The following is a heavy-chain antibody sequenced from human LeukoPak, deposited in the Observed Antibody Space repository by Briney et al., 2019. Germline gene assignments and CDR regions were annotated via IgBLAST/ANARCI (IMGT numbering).Heavy chain of an antibody. CDR1: GFTFTNYW. CDR3: ATGYISAHEY. CDR2: IRGDGTTT. D-gene: IGHD5-18*01. J-gene: IGHJ4*02. Sequence: PGGSLRLSCAGSGFTFTNYWMHWVRQGTGKGLVWVSYIRGDGTTTDYADSVKGRFTISRDNAKNTVFLQMNNLRAEDTALYYCATGYISAHEYWGQGVLVTVSS. V-gene: IGHV3-74*01.